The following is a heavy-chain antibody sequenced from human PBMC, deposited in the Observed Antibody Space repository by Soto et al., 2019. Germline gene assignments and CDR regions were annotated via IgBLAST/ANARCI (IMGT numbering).Heavy chain of an antibody. CDR2: IYHSGST. CDR1: GGSISSSNW. CDR3: ARKSSSSILGY. V-gene: IGHV4-4*02. D-gene: IGHD6-13*01. Sequence: SETLSLICAVSGGSISSSNWWSWVRQPPGKGLEWIGEIYHSGSTNYNPSLKSRVTISVDKSKNQSSLKLSSVTAADTAVYYCARKSSSSILGYWGQGTLVTVSS. J-gene: IGHJ4*02.